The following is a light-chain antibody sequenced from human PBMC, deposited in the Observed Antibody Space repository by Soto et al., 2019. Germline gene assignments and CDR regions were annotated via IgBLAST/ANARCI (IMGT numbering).Light chain of an antibody. J-gene: IGKJ2*01. CDR2: WAS. V-gene: IGKV4-1*01. CDR1: QSVLYNSKAKNY. Sequence: DIVMTQFPDSLAVSLGEGATINCKSSQSVLYNSKAKNYLSWYQQKPGQSPKLLIYWASTRESGVPDRFSGSGSETDFTLTISSLQAEDVAVYYCHQYYSPPYTFGQGTKLEIK. CDR3: HQYYSPPYT.